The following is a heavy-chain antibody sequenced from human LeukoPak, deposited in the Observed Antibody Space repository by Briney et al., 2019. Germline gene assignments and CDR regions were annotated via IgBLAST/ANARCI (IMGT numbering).Heavy chain of an antibody. V-gene: IGHV1-8*01. CDR1: GYTFTSYD. D-gene: IGHD1-26*01. J-gene: IGHJ4*02. CDR3: ARVAVRWESGSCAY. CDR2: MNPNSGNT. Sequence: GASVKVSCKASGYTFTSYDINWVRQATGQGLEWMGWMNPNSGNTGYAQKFQGRVTMTRNTSISTAYMELSSLRSEDTAVYYCARVAVRWESGSCAYWGQGTLVTVSS.